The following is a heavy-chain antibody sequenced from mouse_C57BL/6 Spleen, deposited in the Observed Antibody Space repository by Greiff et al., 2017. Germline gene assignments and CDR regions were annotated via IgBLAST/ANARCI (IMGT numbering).Heavy chain of an antibody. V-gene: IGHV1-54*01. J-gene: IGHJ3*01. D-gene: IGHD1-1*01. CDR3: AIDYYGSSSGWFAY. Sequence: VQLQQSGAELVRPGTSVKVSCKASGYAFTNYLIEWVKQRPGQGLEWIGVINPGSGGTNYNEKFKGKATLTADKSSSTAYMQLSSLTSEDSAVYFCAIDYYGSSSGWFAYWGQGTLVTVSA. CDR1: GYAFTNYL. CDR2: INPGSGGT.